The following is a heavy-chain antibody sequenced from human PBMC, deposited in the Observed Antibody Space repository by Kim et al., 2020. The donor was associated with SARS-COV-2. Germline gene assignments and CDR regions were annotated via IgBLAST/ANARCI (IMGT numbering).Heavy chain of an antibody. J-gene: IGHJ4*02. V-gene: IGHV4-59*08. CDR1: GGSISSYY. CDR2: IYYSGST. D-gene: IGHD6-19*01. Sequence: SETLSLTCTVSGGSISSYYWSWIRQPPGKGLEWIGYIYYSGSTNYNPSLKSRVTISVDTSKNQFSLKLSSVTAADTAVYYCARSYSSGFDYWGQGTLVTVSS. CDR3: ARSYSSGFDY.